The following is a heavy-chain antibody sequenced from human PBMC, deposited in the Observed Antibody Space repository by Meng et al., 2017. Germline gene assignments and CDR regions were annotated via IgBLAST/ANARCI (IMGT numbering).Heavy chain of an antibody. CDR3: ARARYDYVWGSYRYRVLDY. D-gene: IGHD3-16*02. J-gene: IGHJ4*02. CDR1: GFTFSSYW. V-gene: IGHV3-7*01. CDR2: IKEDGSEK. Sequence: GGSLRLSCAASGFTFSSYWMTWVRQAPGKGLEWVANIKEDGSEKFYVDTVKGRFTISRDNAKNSLYLQMNSLRAEDTAVYYCARARYDYVWGSYRYRVLDYWGQRTLVTVSS.